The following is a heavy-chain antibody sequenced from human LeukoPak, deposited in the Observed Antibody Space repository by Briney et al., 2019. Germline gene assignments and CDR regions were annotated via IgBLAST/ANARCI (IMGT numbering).Heavy chain of an antibody. CDR2: IHTSGSP. V-gene: IGHV4-34*01. D-gene: IGHD2-15*01. CDR3: ASDARWDGRYCSGGSCYSIDY. CDR1: GGSFSGYY. J-gene: IGHJ4*02. Sequence: SETLSLSCGVYGGSFSGYYLTWIRQPPGKGLEWIGEIHTSGSPNYNPSLKSRVTISGDTSKNQFSLKLSSVTAADTAVYYCASDARWDGRYCSGGSCYSIDYWGQGTLVTVSS.